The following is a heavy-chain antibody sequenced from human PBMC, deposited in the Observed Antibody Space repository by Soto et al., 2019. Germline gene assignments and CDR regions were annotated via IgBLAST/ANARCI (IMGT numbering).Heavy chain of an antibody. CDR1: GGSVTSYY. V-gene: IGHV4-59*08. CDR2: VYHSGST. D-gene: IGHD2-15*01. Sequence: PSETLSLTCTVSGGSVTSYYWSWIRQPPGKGLEWIGFVYHSGSTNSNPSLKSRVTISADTSKNQLSLNLTSVTAADTAMYYCARHYCDGESCYQFDSWGQGTLVTVSS. J-gene: IGHJ4*02. CDR3: ARHYCDGESCYQFDS.